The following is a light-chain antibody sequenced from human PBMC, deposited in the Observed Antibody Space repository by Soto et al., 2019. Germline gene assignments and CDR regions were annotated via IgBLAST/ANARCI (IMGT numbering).Light chain of an antibody. V-gene: IGKV3-15*01. CDR1: QSVSSN. Sequence: EIVMTQSPATLSVSPGERATLSCRASQSVSSNLAWYQQKPGQAPRLLIYGASTRATGIPARFSGSGSGTEFTLIISSLEPEDFAVYYCQQRSNWPPRFTFGGGTKVDIK. CDR2: GAS. CDR3: QQRSNWPPRFT. J-gene: IGKJ4*01.